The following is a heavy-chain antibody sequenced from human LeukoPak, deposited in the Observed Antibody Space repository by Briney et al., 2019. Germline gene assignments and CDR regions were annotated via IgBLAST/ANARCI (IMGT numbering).Heavy chain of an antibody. CDR1: GFTFSSYG. CDR3: AKAGRGIRFLEWSDAMDV. V-gene: IGHV3-30*18. CDR2: ISYDGSNK. Sequence: GGSLRLSCAASGFTFSSYGMHWVRQAPGKGLEWVAVISYDGSNKYYADSVKGRFTISRDNSKNTLYLQMNSLRAEDTAVYYCAKAGRGIRFLEWSDAMDVWGKGTTVTVSS. J-gene: IGHJ6*03. D-gene: IGHD3-3*01.